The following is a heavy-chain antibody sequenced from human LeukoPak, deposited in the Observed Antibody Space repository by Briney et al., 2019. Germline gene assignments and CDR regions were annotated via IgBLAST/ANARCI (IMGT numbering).Heavy chain of an antibody. D-gene: IGHD1-14*01. CDR3: ARVDARRGYYHYYGMDV. CDR1: GYTFTGYY. V-gene: IGHV1-2*02. Sequence: ASVKVSCKASGYTFTGYYMHWVRQAPGQGLEWMGWINPNSGGTNYAQKFQGRVTMTRDTSISTAYMELSRLRSDDTAVYYCARVDARRGYYHYYGMDVWGQGTTVTVSS. CDR2: INPNSGGT. J-gene: IGHJ6*02.